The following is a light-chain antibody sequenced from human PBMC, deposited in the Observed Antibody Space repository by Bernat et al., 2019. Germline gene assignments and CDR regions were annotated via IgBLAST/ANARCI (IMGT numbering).Light chain of an antibody. J-gene: IGKJ5*01. CDR1: QVIGTY. CDR3: QQLNSYPIT. Sequence: DIQMTQSPSSLSASVGDRVTITCQASQVIGTYLAWYQQKPGKAPNLLIYGASTLQTGVPSRFSGSGSGTEFTLTISSLRPEDFATYHCQQLNSYPITFGQGTRLEIK. CDR2: GAS. V-gene: IGKV1-9*01.